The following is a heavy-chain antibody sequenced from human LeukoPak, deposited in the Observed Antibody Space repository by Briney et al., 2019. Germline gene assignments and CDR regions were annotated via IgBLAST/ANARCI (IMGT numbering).Heavy chain of an antibody. CDR3: VKSGGYGLIDY. D-gene: IGHD1-26*01. CDR2: IYSSGST. V-gene: IGHV4-39*01. Sequence: SETLSLACAVSGASISGSGYYWGWIRQPPGKGLEWIGNIYSSGSTYYNASLQSRVTISIDTSKNQFSLRLSSVTAADTAMYYCVKSGGYGLIDYWGQGTRVTVSS. CDR1: GASISGSGYY. J-gene: IGHJ4*02.